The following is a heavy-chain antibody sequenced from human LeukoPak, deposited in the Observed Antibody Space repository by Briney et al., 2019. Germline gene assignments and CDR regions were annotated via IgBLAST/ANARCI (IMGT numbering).Heavy chain of an antibody. CDR3: TTDFMGYSYGYYFDY. CDR1: GFTFSNAW. V-gene: IGHV3-15*01. J-gene: IGHJ4*02. D-gene: IGHD5-18*01. Sequence: KPGGSLRLSCAASGFTFSNAWMSWVRQAPGKGLEWVGRIKSKTDGGTTDYAAPVKGRFTISRDDSKNTLYLQMSSLKTEDTAVYYCTTDFMGYSYGYYFDYWGQGTLVTVSS. CDR2: IKSKTDGGTT.